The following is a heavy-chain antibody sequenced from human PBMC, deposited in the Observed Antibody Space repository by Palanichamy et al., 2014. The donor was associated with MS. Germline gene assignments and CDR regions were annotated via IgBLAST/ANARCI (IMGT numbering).Heavy chain of an antibody. D-gene: IGHD2-21*02. V-gene: IGHV3-23*01. CDR3: AKDLRGDGYYFDY. CDR2: ISGNGVNT. J-gene: IGHJ4*02. CDR1: GFTFGSHA. Sequence: EVQLLESGGGLVQPGGSLRLSCAPSGFTFGSHAMSWVRQAPGKGLEWVSTISGNGVNTYYADSVKGRFTISRDNSKNTLFLQMNSLRGEDTAVYYCAKDLRGDGYYFDYWGQGTLATVSS.